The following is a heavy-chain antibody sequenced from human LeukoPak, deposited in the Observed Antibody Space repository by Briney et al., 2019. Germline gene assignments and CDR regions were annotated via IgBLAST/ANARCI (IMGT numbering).Heavy chain of an antibody. J-gene: IGHJ4*02. CDR3: ARDRSGLFDY. D-gene: IGHD3-3*01. CDR2: ISSSSSYI. V-gene: IGHV3-21*01. CDR1: EFSVGSNY. Sequence: GGSLRLSCAASEFSVGSNYMTWVRQAPGKGLEWVSSISSSSSYIYYADSLKGRFTISRDNAKNSLYLQMNSLRAEDTAVYYCARDRSGLFDYWGQGTLVTVSS.